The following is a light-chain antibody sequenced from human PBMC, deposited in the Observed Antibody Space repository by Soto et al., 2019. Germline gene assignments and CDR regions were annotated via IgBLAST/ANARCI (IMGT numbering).Light chain of an antibody. Sequence: DIQMTQSPSSGSASVGDRVTITCRASHVISSWLAWYQQKPGKAPKLLIYAASRLQSGVPSRFSGSESGADFSLTISSLQPEDVATYYCQQTNDFPYTLGQGTKLEIK. V-gene: IGKV1-12*01. CDR2: AAS. CDR3: QQTNDFPYT. CDR1: HVISSW. J-gene: IGKJ2*01.